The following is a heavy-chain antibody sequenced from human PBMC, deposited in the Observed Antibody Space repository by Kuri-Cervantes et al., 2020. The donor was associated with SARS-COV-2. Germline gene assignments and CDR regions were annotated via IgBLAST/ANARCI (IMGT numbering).Heavy chain of an antibody. Sequence: GGSLRLSCAASGFTFNNYGMHWVRQAPGKGLEWVAFLRYDGGEKQYADSVKGRFTISRDSSKNTLYLEMNSLRVEDTAVYYCAKDPLYRGTYDLGKLDYWGRGTLVTVSS. J-gene: IGHJ4*02. CDR2: LRYDGGEK. V-gene: IGHV3-30*02. D-gene: IGHD3-3*01. CDR3: AKDPLYRGTYDLGKLDY. CDR1: GFTFNNYG.